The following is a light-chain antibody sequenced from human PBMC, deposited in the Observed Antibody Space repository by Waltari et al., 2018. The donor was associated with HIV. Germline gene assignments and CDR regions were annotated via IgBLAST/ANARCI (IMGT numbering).Light chain of an antibody. J-gene: IGLJ2*01. CDR2: YNA. CDR3: HVVDTIRDHVV. V-gene: IGLV3-21*04. CDR1: NIGTKS. Sequence: SYVLTQPPSVSVAPGKTAKITCVGNNIGTKSVHWYQQKPDQAPVLVIYYNADRPSGIPDRFSGSHSGNTATLTSNRVEAGDDADYYWHVVDTIRDHVVCGGGSKLPVL.